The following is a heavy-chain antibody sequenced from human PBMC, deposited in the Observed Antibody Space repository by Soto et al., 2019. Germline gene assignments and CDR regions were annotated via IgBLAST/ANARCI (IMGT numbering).Heavy chain of an antibody. CDR1: GFTFSSFA. J-gene: IGHJ4*02. CDR2: LTGSGDST. Sequence: EVQLLESGGGLVQPWGSLRLSCAASGFTFSSFAMTWVRQAPGKGLEWVSSLTGSGDSTYYADSVKGRFTISRDNSKNTLYLQMNSLRADDTALYYCAKGTAVTTGDMAYWGQGTLVTVSS. D-gene: IGHD4-17*01. CDR3: AKGTAVTTGDMAY. V-gene: IGHV3-23*01.